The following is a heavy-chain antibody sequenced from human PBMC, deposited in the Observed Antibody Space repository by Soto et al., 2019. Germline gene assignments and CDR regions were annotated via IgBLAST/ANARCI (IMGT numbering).Heavy chain of an antibody. CDR3: ARSSFDY. CDR2: ITSGSSYI. Sequence: VGSLRLCCAASGFTFSGYTMNWVRQAPGKGLEWVSSITSGSSYIYYADSVKGRFTISRDNAKNSLYLQINSLRAEDTAMYYCARSSFDYWGQGTLVTVSS. CDR1: GFTFSGYT. V-gene: IGHV3-21*01. J-gene: IGHJ4*02.